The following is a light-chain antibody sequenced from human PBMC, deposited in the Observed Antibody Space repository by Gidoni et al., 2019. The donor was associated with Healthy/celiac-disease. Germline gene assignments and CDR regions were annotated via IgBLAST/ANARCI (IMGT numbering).Light chain of an antibody. Sequence: QSVLTQPPSVSGAPGQRVTISCPGSSSNIGAGYDVHWYQQLPGTAPKLLIYGNSNRPSGVPDRFSGSKSGTSASLAITGLQAEDEADYYCQSYDSSLSAVVCGGGTKLTVL. CDR3: QSYDSSLSAVV. CDR2: GNS. V-gene: IGLV1-40*01. CDR1: SSNIGAGYD. J-gene: IGLJ2*01.